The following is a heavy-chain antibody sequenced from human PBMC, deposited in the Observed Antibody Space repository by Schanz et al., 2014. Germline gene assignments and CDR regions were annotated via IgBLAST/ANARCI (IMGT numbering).Heavy chain of an antibody. CDR1: GGTFTSYA. Sequence: QVQLVQSGAEVRKPGSSVRVSCKASGGTFTSYAFSWVRQAPGQGLEWMGRIIPIVDITNYAQKFLGRVTITADKSTSTAYMELKSLRSADTAVYYCATIGVNDYLRFGLDLWGQGTTVTVSS. D-gene: IGHD3-16*01. V-gene: IGHV1-69*04. CDR3: ATIGVNDYLRFGLDL. J-gene: IGHJ6*02. CDR2: IIPIVDIT.